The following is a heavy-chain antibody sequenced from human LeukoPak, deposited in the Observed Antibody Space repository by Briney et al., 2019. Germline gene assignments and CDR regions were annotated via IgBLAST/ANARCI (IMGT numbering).Heavy chain of an antibody. D-gene: IGHD1-1*01. V-gene: IGHV3-23*01. Sequence: GGSLRLSCAASGFAFGSEAMSWVRQSPARGLEWVSSISPGGGTTYYADYVKGRFTISRDNSNNTLYVHMDSLRAEDTVVYYCAKVRSGSANWALRIFDNWGQGPSSPSPQ. J-gene: IGHJ4*02. CDR2: ISPGGGTT. CDR1: GFAFGSEA. CDR3: AKVRSGSANWALRIFDN.